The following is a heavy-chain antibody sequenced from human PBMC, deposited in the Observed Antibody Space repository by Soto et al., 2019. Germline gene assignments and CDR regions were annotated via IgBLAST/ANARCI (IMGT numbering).Heavy chain of an antibody. J-gene: IGHJ4*02. CDR1: GFTFSSYG. D-gene: IGHD5-12*01. CDR2: ISYDGSNK. V-gene: IGHV3-30*18. CDR3: AKDRWDGYNWAYFDY. Sequence: PGGSLRLSCAAPGFTFSSYGMHWVRQAPGKGLEWVAVISYDGSNKYYADSVKGRFTISRDNSKNTLYLQMNSLRAEDTAVYYCAKDRWDGYNWAYFDYWGQGTLVTVSS.